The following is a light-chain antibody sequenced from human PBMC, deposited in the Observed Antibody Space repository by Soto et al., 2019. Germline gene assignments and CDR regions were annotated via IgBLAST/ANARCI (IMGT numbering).Light chain of an antibody. V-gene: IGKV4-1*01. CDR1: QSVLYRSNTKNY. CDR3: QQYYSRPPT. Sequence: DIVMTQSPDSLAVSLGERATINCKSSQSVLYRSNTKNYLAWYQQNPGQPPNLLIYWASTRESGVPDRFSGSGSGTDFTLTISSLQAEDVAVYYCQQYYSRPPTFGQGTKVEIK. CDR2: WAS. J-gene: IGKJ1*01.